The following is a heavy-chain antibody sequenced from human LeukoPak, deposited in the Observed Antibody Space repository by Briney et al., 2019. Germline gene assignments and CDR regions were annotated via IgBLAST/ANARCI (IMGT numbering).Heavy chain of an antibody. Sequence: GGSLRLSCAASGFTFSSYSMNWVRPAPGQGMEWVSYISSSSSTLYYASSVKGPFTSSRDNAKNSLSLQMNSLRAEDTAVYYCARGLGVLDYWGQGTLVTVSS. V-gene: IGHV3-48*04. J-gene: IGHJ4*02. CDR1: GFTFSSYS. CDR3: ARGLGVLDY. CDR2: ISSSSSTL. D-gene: IGHD3-16*01.